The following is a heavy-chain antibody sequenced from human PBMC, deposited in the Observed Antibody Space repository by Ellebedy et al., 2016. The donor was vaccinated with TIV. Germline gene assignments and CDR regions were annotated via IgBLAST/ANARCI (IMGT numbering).Heavy chain of an antibody. CDR2: ITQDGSVK. Sequence: PGGSLRLSCAASGFTLSSYWLAWVRQASGKGLEWVASITQDGSVKYYVDSLKGRFTISRDNAKNSLYLQMNSLRAEETAVYYCASHTGGHYDFSSHRGYWGQGILVTVSS. CDR3: ASHTGGHYDFSSHRGY. CDR1: GFTLSSYW. D-gene: IGHD3-3*01. J-gene: IGHJ4*02. V-gene: IGHV3-7*01.